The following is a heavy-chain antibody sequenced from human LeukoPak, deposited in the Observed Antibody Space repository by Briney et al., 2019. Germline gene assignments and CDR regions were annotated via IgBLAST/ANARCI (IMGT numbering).Heavy chain of an antibody. D-gene: IGHD3-22*01. CDR2: INHSGST. Sequence: SETLSLTCAVYGGSFSGYYWSWLRQPPGKGLEWIGEINHSGSTNYNPSLKSRVTISVDTSKNQFSLKLNSVTAADTAVYYCARESYYDSSGYSHDAFDIWGQGTMVTVSS. J-gene: IGHJ3*02. CDR1: GGSFSGYY. CDR3: ARESYYDSSGYSHDAFDI. V-gene: IGHV4-34*01.